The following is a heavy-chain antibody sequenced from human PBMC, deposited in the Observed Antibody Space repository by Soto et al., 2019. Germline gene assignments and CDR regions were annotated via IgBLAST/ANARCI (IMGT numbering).Heavy chain of an antibody. J-gene: IGHJ5*02. V-gene: IGHV4-39*07. CDR1: GGSIDRSNYY. CDR2: IYYSGNT. Sequence: SETLSLTCTVSGGSIDRSNYYWGWIRQPPGKGLEWIGYIYYSGNTYYNPSLKSRVTISLDTSKNQFSLKLSSVTAADTAVYYCARSVFPWGQGTLVTVSS. CDR3: ARSVFP.